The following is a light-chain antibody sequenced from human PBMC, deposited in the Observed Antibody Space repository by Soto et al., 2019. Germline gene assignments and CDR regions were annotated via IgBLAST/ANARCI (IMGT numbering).Light chain of an antibody. J-gene: IGKJ1*01. Sequence: DIVLTPSPANLSLSPGERATLSCRASQSVANFVAWYHQKPGQAPRLLIYGALNRATGIPARFSVSGSGTDFTLNIRSLEPEDFAVYYCQQYNNWPRTFGTGTKVDI. V-gene: IGKV3-11*01. CDR3: QQYNNWPRT. CDR2: GAL. CDR1: QSVANF.